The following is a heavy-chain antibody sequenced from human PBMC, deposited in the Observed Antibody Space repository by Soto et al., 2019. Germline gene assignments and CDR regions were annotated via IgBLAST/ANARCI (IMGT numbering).Heavy chain of an antibody. J-gene: IGHJ5*02. CDR2: IYYSGST. Sequence: SETLSLTCTVSGGSISSGDYYWSWIRQPPGKGLEWIGYIYYSGSTYYNPSLKSRVTISVDTSKNQFSLKLSSVTAADTAVYYCARDLQGSDWFDPWGQGTLVTVSS. CDR3: ARDLQGSDWFDP. V-gene: IGHV4-30-4*01. CDR1: GGSISSGDYY.